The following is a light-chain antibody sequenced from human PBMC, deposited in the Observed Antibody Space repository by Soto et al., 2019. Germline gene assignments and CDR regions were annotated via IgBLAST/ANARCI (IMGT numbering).Light chain of an antibody. CDR1: QNVLSSADNKNY. V-gene: IGKV4-1*01. Sequence: DIVMTQFPESLAVSLGERATINCKTSQNVLSSADNKNYLGWFQQRPGQPPKLLVSWASSRESGVPDRFSGSGSGTDFTLTISSLQAEDVAVYYCQQYYDHPLTFGGGTKVEIK. CDR2: WAS. CDR3: QQYYDHPLT. J-gene: IGKJ4*01.